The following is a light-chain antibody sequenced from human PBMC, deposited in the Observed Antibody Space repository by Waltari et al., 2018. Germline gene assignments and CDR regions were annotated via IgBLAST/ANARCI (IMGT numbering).Light chain of an antibody. Sequence: QSAPTQPASVSVSPGQSITISCTGTRSAVGSYSYVSWYRQYPGKAPELLIYEVTHRPSGVSDRFSGSRSGSTASLTISGLQTEDEADYFCSSYTTTTTLVFGTGTKVIVL. V-gene: IGLV2-14*01. J-gene: IGLJ1*01. CDR3: SSYTTTTTLV. CDR1: RSAVGSYSY. CDR2: EVT.